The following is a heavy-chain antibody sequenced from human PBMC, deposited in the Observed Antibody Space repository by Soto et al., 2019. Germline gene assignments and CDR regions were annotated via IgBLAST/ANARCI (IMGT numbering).Heavy chain of an antibody. CDR2: INPSGGST. CDR3: ARDLELRFLEWSPYYYGMDV. J-gene: IGHJ6*02. CDR1: GYTFTSYY. D-gene: IGHD3-3*01. V-gene: IGHV1-46*01. Sequence: QVQLVQSGAEVKKPGASVKVSCKASGYTFTSYYMHWVRQAPGQGLEWMGIINPSGGSTSHAQKFQSRVTMTRDTSTSTVYMELSSLRSEDTAVYYCARDLELRFLEWSPYYYGMDVWGQGTTVTVSS.